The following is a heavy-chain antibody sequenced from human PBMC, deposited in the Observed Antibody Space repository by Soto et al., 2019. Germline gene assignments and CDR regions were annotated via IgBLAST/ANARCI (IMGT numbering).Heavy chain of an antibody. J-gene: IGHJ6*02. V-gene: IGHV1-69*01. D-gene: IGHD2-15*01. Sequence: QVQPVQSGAEVKKPGSSVKVSCKASGGTFSSYAISWVRQAPGQGLEWMGGIIPIFGTANYAQKFQGRVTITADESTSTAYMELRSLRSEDTAVYYCASGDCSGGSCYLYYYYGMDVWGQGTTVTVSS. CDR3: ASGDCSGGSCYLYYYYGMDV. CDR1: GGTFSSYA. CDR2: IIPIFGTA.